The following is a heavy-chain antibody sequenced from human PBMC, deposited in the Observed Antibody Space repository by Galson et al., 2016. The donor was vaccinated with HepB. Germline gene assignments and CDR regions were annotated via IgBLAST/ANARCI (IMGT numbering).Heavy chain of an antibody. CDR3: ARARYCGGANCYLDAFDL. CDR1: GGSISSSHW. J-gene: IGHJ3*01. Sequence: SETLSLTCAVSGGSISSSHWWSWVRQPPGKGLEWIGEIYHSGSTNYNPSLKSRVTISVDKSKNQFSLKLSSVTAADTAVYYCARARYCGGANCYLDAFDLWGQGTMVTVSS. V-gene: IGHV4-4*02. D-gene: IGHD2-15*01. CDR2: IYHSGST.